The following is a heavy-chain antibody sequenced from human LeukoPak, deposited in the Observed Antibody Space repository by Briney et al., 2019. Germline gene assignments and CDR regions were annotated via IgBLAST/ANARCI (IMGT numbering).Heavy chain of an antibody. CDR2: IYYSGST. J-gene: IGHJ4*02. Sequence: SSKTLSLTCTVSGGSISSYYWSWIRQPPGKGLEWIGYIYYSGSTNYNPSLKSRVTISVDTSKNQFSLKLSSVTAADTAVYYCARGLALCSTRSLDYCGQGTLVTVSS. CDR1: GGSISSYY. D-gene: IGHD2-2*01. CDR3: ARGLALCSTRSLDY. V-gene: IGHV4-59*01.